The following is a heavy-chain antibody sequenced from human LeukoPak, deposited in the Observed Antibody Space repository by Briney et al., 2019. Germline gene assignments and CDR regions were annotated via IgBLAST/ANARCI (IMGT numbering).Heavy chain of an antibody. V-gene: IGHV3-7*04. Sequence: GGSLRLSCAASGFIFRNYWMTWVRQAPGKGLEWVANIKQDGSEKYYVDSVKGRFTISRDNAKNSLYLQMNTLRADDTAVYYCARDDNYGSDYWGQGTLVTVSS. CDR3: ARDDNYGSDY. D-gene: IGHD4-17*01. CDR1: GFIFRNYW. J-gene: IGHJ4*02. CDR2: IKQDGSEK.